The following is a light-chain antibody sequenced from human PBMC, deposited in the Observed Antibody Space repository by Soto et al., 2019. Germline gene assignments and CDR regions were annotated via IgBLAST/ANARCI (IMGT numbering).Light chain of an antibody. V-gene: IGKV3-15*01. J-gene: IGKJ2*01. CDR2: GTS. CDR1: QSLSSN. Sequence: EIVMTQSPATLSVSPGERATLSCRASQSLSSNLAWYQQKPGQAPRLLMYGTSTRATGIPARFSGSRSGPEFTLTISSLQSEDFATYYCQQANSFPYTFGQGTKLEIK. CDR3: QQANSFPYT.